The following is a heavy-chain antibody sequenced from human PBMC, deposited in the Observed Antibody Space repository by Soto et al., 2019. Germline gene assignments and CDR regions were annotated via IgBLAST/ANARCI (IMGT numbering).Heavy chain of an antibody. CDR3: ARDHYDFWSGTQAPGDY. J-gene: IGHJ4*02. CDR1: GFTFSSYS. CDR2: ISSSSSTI. V-gene: IGHV3-48*02. Sequence: GESLRLSCAASGFTFSSYSMNWVRQAPGKGLEWVSYISSSSSTIYYADSVKGRFTISRDNAKNSLYLQMNSLRDEDTAVYYCARDHYDFWSGTQAPGDYWGQGTLVTVSS. D-gene: IGHD3-3*01.